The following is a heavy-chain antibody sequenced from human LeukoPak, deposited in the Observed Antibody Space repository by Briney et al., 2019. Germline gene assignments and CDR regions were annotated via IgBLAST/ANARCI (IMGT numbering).Heavy chain of an antibody. CDR3: ARGKDTGRQYNFDH. V-gene: IGHV3-23*01. CDR1: GFTFSNFG. J-gene: IGHJ4*02. Sequence: GGSLRLSCAASGFTFSNFGMGWVRQAPGKGLECVSPISGSGGSTSYADFVKGRFTISRDNSKNTLYLQMNSLRPEDTVVYYCARGKDTGRQYNFDHWGQGILVTVAS. CDR2: ISGSGGST. D-gene: IGHD5-18*01.